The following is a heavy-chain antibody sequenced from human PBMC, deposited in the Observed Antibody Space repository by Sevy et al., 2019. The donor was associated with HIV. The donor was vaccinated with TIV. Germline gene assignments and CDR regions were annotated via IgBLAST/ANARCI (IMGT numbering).Heavy chain of an antibody. CDR1: GYSISSGYY. D-gene: IGHD5-12*01. J-gene: IGHJ4*02. V-gene: IGHV4-38-2*02. CDR2: IYHSGST. CDR3: ASLPNKMATIGGDY. Sequence: SETLSLTCTVSGYSISSGYYWGWIRQPPGKGLEWIGSIYHSGSTYYNPSLKSRVTISVDTSKNQFSLKLSLVTAADTAVYYCASLPNKMATIGGDYWGQGTLVTVSS.